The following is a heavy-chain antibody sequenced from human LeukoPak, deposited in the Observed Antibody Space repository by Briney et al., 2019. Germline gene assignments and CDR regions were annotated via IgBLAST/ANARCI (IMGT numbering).Heavy chain of an antibody. CDR2: INAGNGNT. Sequence: ASVKVSCKASGYTFTNYAMHWVRQAPGQRLEWMGWINAGNGNTKYSQEFQGRVTITRDTSASTAYMELSSLRSEDMAVYYCARGTYYYGSGSYKGYYMDVWGKGTTVSVSS. J-gene: IGHJ6*03. V-gene: IGHV1-3*03. CDR1: GYTFTNYA. D-gene: IGHD3-10*01. CDR3: ARGTYYYGSGSYKGYYMDV.